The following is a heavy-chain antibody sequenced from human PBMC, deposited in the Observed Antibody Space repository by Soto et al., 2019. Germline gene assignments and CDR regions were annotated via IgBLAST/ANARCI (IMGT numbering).Heavy chain of an antibody. CDR1: GFTFSDYY. CDR3: ARGGGYGGQYYYGMDV. CDR2: ITSSGGTI. V-gene: IGHV3-11*01. J-gene: IGHJ6*02. D-gene: IGHD3-16*01. Sequence: PGVSLRLSCAPSGFTFSDYYMSWIRQAPGKGLEWVSYITSSGGTIFYADSVKGRFTISRDNAKNSLYLQMNSLRAEGTAVYYCARGGGYGGQYYYGMDVWGQGTTVTVSS.